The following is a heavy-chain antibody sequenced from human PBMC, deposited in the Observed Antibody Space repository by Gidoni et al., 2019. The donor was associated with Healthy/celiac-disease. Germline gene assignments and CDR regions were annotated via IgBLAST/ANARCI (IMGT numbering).Heavy chain of an antibody. D-gene: IGHD6-19*01. J-gene: IGHJ6*02. CDR3: ARNNVAGFHYGMDV. CDR2: INHSGST. Sequence: QVQLQQWGAGLLKPSETLSLTCAVYGGSFSGYYWSWIRQPPGKGLEWIGEINHSGSTNYNPSLKSRVTISVDTSKNQFSLKLSSVTAADTAVYYCARNNVAGFHYGMDVWGQGTTVTVSS. CDR1: GGSFSGYY. V-gene: IGHV4-34*01.